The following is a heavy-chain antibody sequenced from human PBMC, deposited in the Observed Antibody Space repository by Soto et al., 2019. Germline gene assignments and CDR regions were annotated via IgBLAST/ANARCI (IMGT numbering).Heavy chain of an antibody. J-gene: IGHJ4*02. CDR2: ASDIEGRT. CDR3: AKEPPRKGYADY. Sequence: PGGSLRLSCAASGFTFRSFAMSWVRQSPGKGPERVAAASDIEGRTYYADSVKGRFTISRDNSKNTVYLQMNSLRAEDTAIYYCAKEPPRKGYADYWGQGTQVTVSS. D-gene: IGHD1-1*01. CDR1: GFTFRSFA. V-gene: IGHV3-23*01.